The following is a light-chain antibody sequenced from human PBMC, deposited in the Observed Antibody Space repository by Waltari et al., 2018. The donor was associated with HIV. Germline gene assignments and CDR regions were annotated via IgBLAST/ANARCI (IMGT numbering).Light chain of an antibody. V-gene: IGLV1-44*01. Sequence: QSVLTQPTSASGTPGQRVAISCSGSRSNIGSNTVSWYQQLPGTAPKLFIYSNNRRPSGVPDRFSGSKSGTSASLSISGLQSEDEADYYCAAWDDSLNGWVFGGGTKLTVV. CDR3: AAWDDSLNGWV. J-gene: IGLJ3*02. CDR1: RSNIGSNT. CDR2: SNN.